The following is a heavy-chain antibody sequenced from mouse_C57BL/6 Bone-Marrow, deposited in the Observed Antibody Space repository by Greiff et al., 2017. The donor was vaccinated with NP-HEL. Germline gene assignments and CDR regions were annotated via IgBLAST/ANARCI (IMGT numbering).Heavy chain of an antibody. Sequence: EVQLQQSGPELVKPGASVKIPCKASGYTFTDYNMDWVKQSHGKSLEWIGDINPNNGGTIYNQKFKGKATLTVDKSSSTAYMKLRSLTSEDTAVYYCAREANALYYFDYWGQGTTLTVSS. V-gene: IGHV1-18*01. CDR3: AREANALYYFDY. D-gene: IGHD6-1*01. CDR2: INPNNGGT. CDR1: GYTFTDYN. J-gene: IGHJ2*01.